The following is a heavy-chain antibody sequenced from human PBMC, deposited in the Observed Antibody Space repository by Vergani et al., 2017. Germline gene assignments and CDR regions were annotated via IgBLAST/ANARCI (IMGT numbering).Heavy chain of an antibody. CDR1: GYTLSRYS. Sequence: QVQLVQSGSELKKPGASVKVSCKASGYTLSRYSIYWVRQAPGQGLEWMGWINTNTGNPAYAQGFRGRFVFSLDTSVNTAYLQISSLKAEDTAMYYCARVGWSYYDSSGYYYAPGGWFDPWGQGTLVTVSS. CDR2: INTNTGNP. D-gene: IGHD3-22*01. J-gene: IGHJ5*02. CDR3: ARVGWSYYDSSGYYYAPGGWFDP. V-gene: IGHV7-4-1*02.